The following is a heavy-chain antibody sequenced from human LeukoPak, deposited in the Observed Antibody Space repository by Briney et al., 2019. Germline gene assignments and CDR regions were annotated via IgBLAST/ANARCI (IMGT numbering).Heavy chain of an antibody. J-gene: IGHJ4*02. CDR1: GGTFSSYA. CDR3: ASSGESGSPPWLDY. CDR2: IIPIFGTA. D-gene: IGHD1-26*01. V-gene: IGHV1-69*13. Sequence: TSVKVSCKASGGTFSSYAISWVRQAPGQGLEWMGGIIPIFGTANYAQKFQGRVTITADESTSTAYMELSSLRSEDTAVYYCASSGESGSPPWLDYWGQGTLVTVSS.